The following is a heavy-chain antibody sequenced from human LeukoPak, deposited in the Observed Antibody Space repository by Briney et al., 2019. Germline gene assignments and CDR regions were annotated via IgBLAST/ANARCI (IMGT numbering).Heavy chain of an antibody. CDR3: ARAPSEIGGYYPEYFRH. V-gene: IGHV3-74*01. CDR2: IKSDGGT. J-gene: IGHJ1*01. D-gene: IGHD3-22*01. Sequence: GGSLRLSCAASGFTFSTYWMHWVRQAPGKGLVWVSRIKSDGGTNYADSVKGRFAISRDNAKKTVSLQMNSLRPEDTGVYYCARAPSEIGGYYPEYFRHWGQGTLVTVSS. CDR1: GFTFSTYW.